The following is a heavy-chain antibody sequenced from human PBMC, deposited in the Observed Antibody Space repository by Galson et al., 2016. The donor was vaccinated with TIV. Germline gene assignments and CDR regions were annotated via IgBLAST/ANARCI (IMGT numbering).Heavy chain of an antibody. D-gene: IGHD2-2*02. CDR2: ISGSGDNT. J-gene: IGHJ4*02. CDR1: GFTFSSYA. V-gene: IGHV3-23*01. CDR3: AKGKGSSCYSGADY. Sequence: SLRLSCAASGFTFSSYAMNWVRQAPGKGLEWVSAISGSGDNTFYAGSMKGRFTISRDTSKNTLYLQMSSLRAEDTALYYCAKGKGSSCYSGADYWGQGTLVTVSS.